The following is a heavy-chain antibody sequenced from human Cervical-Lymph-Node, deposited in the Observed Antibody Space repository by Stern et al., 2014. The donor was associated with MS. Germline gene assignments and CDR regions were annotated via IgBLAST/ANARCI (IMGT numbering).Heavy chain of an antibody. V-gene: IGHV1-69*01. Sequence: VQLLESGAEVRKPGSSVKVSCKASGGTLKDYAITWVRQAPGQGLEWMGGITPIFGTANYAQKFEGRVTITADESTSVAYMELSGLTSEDTAVYYCARDGLMVAGTDAFDLWGRGTKVTVSS. CDR1: GGTLKDYA. CDR3: ARDGLMVAGTDAFDL. CDR2: ITPIFGTA. J-gene: IGHJ3*01. D-gene: IGHD2-8*01.